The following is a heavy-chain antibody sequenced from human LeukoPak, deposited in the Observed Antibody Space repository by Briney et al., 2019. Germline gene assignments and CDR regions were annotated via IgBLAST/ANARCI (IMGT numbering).Heavy chain of an antibody. CDR3: ARDSDYTVDY. Sequence: SETLSLTCTVSGGSVSSGSYYWSWIRQPPGKGLEWIGYIYYSGSTNYNPSLKSRVTISVDTSKNQFSLKLSSVTAADTAVYYCARDSDYTVDYWGQGTLVTVSS. CDR1: GGSVSSGSYY. V-gene: IGHV4-61*01. CDR2: IYYSGST. D-gene: IGHD2-2*02. J-gene: IGHJ4*02.